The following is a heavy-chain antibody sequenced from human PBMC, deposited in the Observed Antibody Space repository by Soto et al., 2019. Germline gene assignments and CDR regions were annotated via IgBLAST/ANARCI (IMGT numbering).Heavy chain of an antibody. Sequence: GGSAKGRCKDSGGTIGSYAIRWVRQAHGQGLEWMGSISAYNGNTNYAQKLQGRVTMTTDTSTSTAYMELRSLRSDDTAVYYCARDLRIVATIGSYGMEVWGQGTTVTVSS. J-gene: IGHJ6*02. V-gene: IGHV1-18*01. CDR2: ISAYNGNT. D-gene: IGHD5-12*01. CDR1: GGTIGSYA. CDR3: ARDLRIVATIGSYGMEV.